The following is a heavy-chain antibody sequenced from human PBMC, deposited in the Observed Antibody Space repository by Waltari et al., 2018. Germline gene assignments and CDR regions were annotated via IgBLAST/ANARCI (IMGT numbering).Heavy chain of an antibody. Sequence: EVQLVQSGAAVKKPGESLWNSCKGSGYSFTSYWISWVRQMPGKGLEWMGGIVPSDSYTNYSPSFQGHVTISADKSISTAYLQWSSLKASDTAMYYCARHERGGWADDYWGQGTLVTVSS. J-gene: IGHJ4*02. CDR1: GYSFTSYW. CDR3: ARHERGGWADDY. V-gene: IGHV5-10-1*03. D-gene: IGHD6-19*01. CDR2: IVPSDSYT.